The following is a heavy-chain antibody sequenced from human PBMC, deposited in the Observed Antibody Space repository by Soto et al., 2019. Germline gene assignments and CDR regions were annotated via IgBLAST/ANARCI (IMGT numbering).Heavy chain of an antibody. CDR1: GGTFSSYA. CDR3: ARGDQPYDSSGYYAGYYFDY. Sequence: SVKVSCKASGGTFSSYAISWVRQAPGQGLEWMGGIIPIFGTANYAQKFQGRVTIAADESTSTAYMGLRSLRSDDTAVYYCARGDQPYDSSGYYAGYYFDYWGQGTLVTVSS. V-gene: IGHV1-69*13. J-gene: IGHJ4*02. CDR2: IIPIFGTA. D-gene: IGHD3-22*01.